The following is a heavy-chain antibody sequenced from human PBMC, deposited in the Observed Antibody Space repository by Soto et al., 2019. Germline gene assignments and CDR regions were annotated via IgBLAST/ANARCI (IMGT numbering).Heavy chain of an antibody. Sequence: PSETLSLTCAVYGGSFSGYYWSWIRQPPGKGLEWIEEINLSGSTNYNPSLKSRVTISVDTSKNQFSLKLSSVTAADTAVYYCARGPGSSSWYSYYYGMDVWGQGTTVTVSS. D-gene: IGHD6-13*01. J-gene: IGHJ6*02. CDR2: INLSGST. V-gene: IGHV4-34*01. CDR1: GGSFSGYY. CDR3: ARGPGSSSWYSYYYGMDV.